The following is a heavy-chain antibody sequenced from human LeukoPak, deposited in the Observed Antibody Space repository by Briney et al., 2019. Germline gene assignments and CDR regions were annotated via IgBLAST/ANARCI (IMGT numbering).Heavy chain of an antibody. Sequence: ASVKVSCKASGYTFTSYDINWVRQATGQGLEWMGWMNPNSGNTGYAQKFQGRVTMTRNTSISTAYMELSSLRSEDMAVYYCARGSRWVRGVIHYWGQGTLVTVSS. CDR3: ARGSRWVRGVIHY. J-gene: IGHJ4*02. D-gene: IGHD3-10*01. CDR2: MNPNSGNT. V-gene: IGHV1-8*01. CDR1: GYTFTSYD.